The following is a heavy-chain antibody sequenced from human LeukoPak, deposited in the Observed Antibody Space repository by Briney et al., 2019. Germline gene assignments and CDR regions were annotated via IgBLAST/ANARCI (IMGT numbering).Heavy chain of an antibody. CDR2: INPNSGGT. J-gene: IGHJ4*02. Sequence: PGESLKISCKGSGYSFTSYWIGWVRQAPGQGLEWMGWINPNSGGTNYAQKFQGRVTMTRDTSISTAYMELSRLRSDDTAVYYCARDFSGSSGSTPGYWGQGTLVTVSS. V-gene: IGHV1-2*02. CDR1: GYSFTSYW. CDR3: ARDFSGSSGSTPGY. D-gene: IGHD3-10*01.